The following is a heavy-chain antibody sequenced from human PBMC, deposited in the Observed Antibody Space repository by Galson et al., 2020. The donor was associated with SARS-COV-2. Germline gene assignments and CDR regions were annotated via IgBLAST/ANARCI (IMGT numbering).Heavy chain of an antibody. CDR2: ISYDGSNK. Sequence: QLGESLNISCAASGFTFSSYGMHWVRQAPGKGLEWVAVISYDGSNKYYADSVKGRFTISRDNSKNTLYLQMNSLRAEDTAVYYCAKDSATVLWFGEMEDYFDYWGQGTLVTVSS. V-gene: IGHV3-30*18. CDR3: AKDSATVLWFGEMEDYFDY. CDR1: GFTFSSYG. J-gene: IGHJ4*02. D-gene: IGHD3-10*01.